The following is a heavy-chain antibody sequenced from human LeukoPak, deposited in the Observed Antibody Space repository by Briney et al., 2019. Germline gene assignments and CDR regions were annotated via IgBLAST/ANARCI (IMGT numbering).Heavy chain of an antibody. D-gene: IGHD6-6*01. CDR2: SRNKANNYTT. CDR3: ARTNSSISSHFDY. V-gene: IGHV3-72*01. CDR1: GFTFSDHY. Sequence: GGSLRLSCAASGFTFSDHYMDWVRQAPGKGLEWVGRSRNKANNYTTEYAASVKGRFTISRDDLKNSLYLQMNSLKTEDTAVYYCARTNSSISSHFDYWGQGTLVTVSS. J-gene: IGHJ4*02.